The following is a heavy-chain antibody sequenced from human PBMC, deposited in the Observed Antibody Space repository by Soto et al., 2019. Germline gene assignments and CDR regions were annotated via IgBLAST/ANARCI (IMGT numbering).Heavy chain of an antibody. J-gene: IGHJ4*02. CDR3: ARVASVFDY. CDR2: VYHNGDT. V-gene: IGHV4-31*03. Sequence: PSETLSLTCTVSGGSITYGGDYWTWIRQQSGKGLEWIGRVYHNGDTDFNPSLKSRHTMSVDTSRNQFSLTVNSVTAADTAVYYCARVASVFDYWGQGALVTVS. CDR1: GGSITYGGDY.